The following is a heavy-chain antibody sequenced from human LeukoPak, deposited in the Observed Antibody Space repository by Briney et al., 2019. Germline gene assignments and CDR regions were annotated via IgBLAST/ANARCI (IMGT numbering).Heavy chain of an antibody. CDR3: AREWVTTPIVVVPADRSRNYFDY. CDR2: SIPIFGTA. CDR1: GGTFSSYA. V-gene: IGHV1-69*01. Sequence: SVKVSCKASGGTFSSYAISWVRQAPGQGLEWMGGSIPIFGTANYAQKFQGRVTITADESTSTASMELSSLRSEDTAVYYCAREWVTTPIVVVPADRSRNYFDYWGQGTLVTVSS. J-gene: IGHJ4*02. D-gene: IGHD2-2*01.